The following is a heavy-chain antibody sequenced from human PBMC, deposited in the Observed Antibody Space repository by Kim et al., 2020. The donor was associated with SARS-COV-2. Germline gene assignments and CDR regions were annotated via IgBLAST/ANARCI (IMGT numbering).Heavy chain of an antibody. D-gene: IGHD4-17*01. CDR3: ARVHLDYGDYVFAY. V-gene: IGHV3-7*01. CDR1: GFTFSSYW. Sequence: GGSLRLYCAASGFTFSSYWMSWVRQAPGKGLEWVANIKQDGSEKYYVDSVKGRFTISRDNAKNSLYLQMNSLRAEDTAVYYCARVHLDYGDYVFAYWGQGTLVTASS. J-gene: IGHJ4*02. CDR2: IKQDGSEK.